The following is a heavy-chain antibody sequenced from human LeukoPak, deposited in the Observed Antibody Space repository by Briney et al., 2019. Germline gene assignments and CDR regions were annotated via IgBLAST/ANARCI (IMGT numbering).Heavy chain of an antibody. J-gene: IGHJ5*02. Sequence: PGGSLRLSCAASGFTFSSYGMHWVRQAPGKGLEWVAFIRHDGSNKYYADSVKGRFTISRDNSKNTLYLQMNSRRAEDTAVYYGAKDTGRGWSEDFWFDPWGQGTLLTVSS. CDR3: AKDTGRGWSEDFWFDP. CDR1: GFTFSSYG. D-gene: IGHD6-19*01. V-gene: IGHV3-30*02. CDR2: IRHDGSNK.